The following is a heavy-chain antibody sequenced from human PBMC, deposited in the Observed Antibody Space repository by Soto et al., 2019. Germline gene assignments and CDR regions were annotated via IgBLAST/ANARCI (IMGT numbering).Heavy chain of an antibody. CDR2: IKSKTDGGTT. D-gene: IGHD2-2*01. J-gene: IGHJ4*02. V-gene: IGHV3-15*01. Sequence: EVQLVESGGGLVKPGGSLRLSCAASGFTFSNAWMSWVRQAPGKGLEWVGRIKSKTDGGTTDYAAPVKGRFTISRDDSKSTLYLQMNSLKTEDTAVYYCTTDLDVVVPAAISYWGQGTLVTVSS. CDR1: GFTFSNAW. CDR3: TTDLDVVVPAAISY.